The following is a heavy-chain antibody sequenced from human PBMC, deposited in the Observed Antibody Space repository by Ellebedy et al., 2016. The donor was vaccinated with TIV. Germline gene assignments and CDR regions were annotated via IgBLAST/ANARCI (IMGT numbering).Heavy chain of an antibody. D-gene: IGHD3-3*01. Sequence: MPSETLSLTCTVSGGSIRSDSWSWIRQPPGNGLEWLGYIFHSGSIIYNPYRRSRVTISLVKSQKEVSLTLTSVTAADTAVYFCARSAISVFGVIDVFDIWGQGTLVTVSS. CDR1: GGSIRSDS. J-gene: IGHJ3*02. V-gene: IGHV4-59*01. CDR3: ARSAISVFGVIDVFDI. CDR2: IFHSGSI.